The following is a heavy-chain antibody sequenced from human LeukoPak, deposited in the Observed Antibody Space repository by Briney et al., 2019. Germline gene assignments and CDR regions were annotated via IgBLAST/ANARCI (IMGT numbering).Heavy chain of an antibody. J-gene: IGHJ4*02. D-gene: IGHD2-2*01. CDR2: ISTNGGRN. CDR1: GLTFSSYA. CDR3: VRGVVPAAKRPRRIDY. V-gene: IGHV3-64D*09. Sequence: PGGSLRLSCSASGLTFSSYAMHWVRQAPGKGLEYVSVISTNGGRNYYADSVKGRLVISKDNSKNTLYLQLSSLRAEDTAVYYCVRGVVPAAKRPRRIDYWGQGTLVTVSS.